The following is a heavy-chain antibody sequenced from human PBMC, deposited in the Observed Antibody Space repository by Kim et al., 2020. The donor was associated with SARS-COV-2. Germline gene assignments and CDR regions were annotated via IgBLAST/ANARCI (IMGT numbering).Heavy chain of an antibody. J-gene: IGHJ6*02. CDR1: GYTFTSYD. Sequence: ASVKVSCKASGYTFTSYDINWVRQATGQGLEWMGWMNPNSGNTGYAQKFQGRVTMTRNTSISTAYMELSSLRSEDTAVYYCARREVDGSGSYYYYYYGMDVWGQGTTVTVSS. CDR2: MNPNSGNT. CDR3: ARREVDGSGSYYYYYYGMDV. D-gene: IGHD3-10*01. V-gene: IGHV1-8*01.